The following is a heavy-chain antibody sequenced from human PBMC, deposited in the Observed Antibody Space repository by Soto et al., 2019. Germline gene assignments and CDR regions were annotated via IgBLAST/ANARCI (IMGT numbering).Heavy chain of an antibody. D-gene: IGHD5-12*01. CDR3: ARVGGRVATPWFDP. Sequence: EVQLVESGGGLVQPGGSLRLSCAASGFTFSSYDMHWVRQATGKGLEWVSAIGTAGDTYYPGSVKGRFTISRENAKNSLYLQMNSLRAGDTAVYYCARVGGRVATPWFDPWGQGTLVTFSS. CDR1: GFTFSSYD. CDR2: IGTAGDT. V-gene: IGHV3-13*04. J-gene: IGHJ5*02.